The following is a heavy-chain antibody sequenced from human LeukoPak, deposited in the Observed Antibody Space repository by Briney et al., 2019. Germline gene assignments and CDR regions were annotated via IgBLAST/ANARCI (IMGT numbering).Heavy chain of an antibody. CDR1: GGTFSSYA. CDR2: IIPIFGTA. CDR3: ARKLGYCSSTSCYGVNWFDP. J-gene: IGHJ5*02. D-gene: IGHD2-2*03. V-gene: IGHV1-69*13. Sequence: GASVKVSCKASGGTFSSYAISWVRQAPGQGLEWMGGIIPIFGTANYAQKFQGRVTLTADESTSTAYMELSSLRSEDTAVYYCARKLGYCSSTSCYGVNWFDPWGQGTLVTVSS.